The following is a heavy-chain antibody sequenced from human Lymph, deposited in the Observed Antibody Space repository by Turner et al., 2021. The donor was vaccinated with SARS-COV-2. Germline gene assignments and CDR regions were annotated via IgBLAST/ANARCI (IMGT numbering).Heavy chain of an antibody. CDR2: VYYSGEA. CDR3: ARGFDY. CDR1: GASISTYY. V-gene: IGHV4-59*01. J-gene: IGHJ4*02. Sequence: QLQAPRPGLLKPSETLSLTCTVSGASISTYYWSWIRQPTGKGLEWIRYVYYSGEANYNPSVQSRVTISVDKSKNQFSLKLGSVTAADTDVYYCARGFDYWGQGTMVTVSS.